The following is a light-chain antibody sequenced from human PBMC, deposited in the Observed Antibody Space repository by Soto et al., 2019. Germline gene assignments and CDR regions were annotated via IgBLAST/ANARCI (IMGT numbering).Light chain of an antibody. CDR1: SSNIGAGYD. Sequence: QSVLTQPPSVSGAPGQRVTISCTGSSSNIGAGYDVHWYQQLPGTAPKLLIYGNSNRPSGVPDRFSGSKSGTSASLAIPGLQAEDEADYYCQSYDSSPLWVFGGGTKLTVL. V-gene: IGLV1-40*01. CDR3: QSYDSSPLWV. J-gene: IGLJ3*02. CDR2: GNS.